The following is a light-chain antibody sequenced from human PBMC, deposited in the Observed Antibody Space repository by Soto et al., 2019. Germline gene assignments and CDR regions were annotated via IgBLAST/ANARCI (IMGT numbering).Light chain of an antibody. Sequence: EIVLTQSACTLSLSPGERATHSFRASRIVTSSYLAWYQQKPGQAPRLLIYDASNRATGIPARFSGSGSGTDFTLTISSLEPEDFAVYYCQQRSNWPPPITFGQGTRLEI. CDR2: DAS. V-gene: IGKV3-11*01. J-gene: IGKJ5*01. CDR3: QQRSNWPPPIT. CDR1: RIVTSSY.